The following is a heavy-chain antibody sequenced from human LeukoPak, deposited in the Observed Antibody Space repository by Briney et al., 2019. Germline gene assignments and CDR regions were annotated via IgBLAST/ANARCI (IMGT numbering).Heavy chain of an antibody. CDR3: AHLSVPTDLTMRMLLN. CDR1: GFSLSTGGVG. CDR2: IYWNGDK. Sequence: SGPTLVKPTQTLTLTCTFSGFSLSTGGVGVGWIRQPPGKALEWLALIYWNGDKRYSPSLRSRLTITKDTSKNQVVLTMTNMDPVDTATYYCAHLSVPTDLTMRMLLNWGQGTLVTVSS. V-gene: IGHV2-5*01. J-gene: IGHJ4*02. D-gene: IGHD3-22*01.